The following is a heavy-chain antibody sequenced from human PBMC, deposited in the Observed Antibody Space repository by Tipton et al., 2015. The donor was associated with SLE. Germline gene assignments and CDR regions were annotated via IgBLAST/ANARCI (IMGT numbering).Heavy chain of an antibody. J-gene: IGHJ6*02. Sequence: SLRLSCAASGFTFKNYAMSWVRQAPGKGLEWVSFITSSSSTIYYADSVKGRFTISRDNAKNSLYLQMDSLRAEDTAVYYCAREVYYGMDVWGQGTTVTVSS. CDR3: AREVYYGMDV. V-gene: IGHV3-48*01. CDR1: GFTFKNYA. CDR2: ITSSSSTI.